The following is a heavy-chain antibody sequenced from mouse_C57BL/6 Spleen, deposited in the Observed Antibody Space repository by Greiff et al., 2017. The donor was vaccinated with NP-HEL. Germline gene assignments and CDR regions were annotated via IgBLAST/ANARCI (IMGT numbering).Heavy chain of an antibody. D-gene: IGHD2-5*01. V-gene: IGHV1-53*01. CDR1: GYTFTSYW. Sequence: VQLQQPGTELVKPGASVKLSCKASGYTFTSYWMHWVKQRPGQGLEWIGNINPSNGGTNYNEKFKSKATLTVDKSSSTAYMQLSSLTSEDSAVYYCARDRGDYYSNYVYYAMDYWGQGTSVTVSS. CDR3: ARDRGDYYSNYVYYAMDY. CDR2: INPSNGGT. J-gene: IGHJ4*01.